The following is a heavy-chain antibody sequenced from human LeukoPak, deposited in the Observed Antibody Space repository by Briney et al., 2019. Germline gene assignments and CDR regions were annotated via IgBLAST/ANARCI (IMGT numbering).Heavy chain of an antibody. CDR3: AKEPRLHLFSIRSTSYFDY. V-gene: IGHV3-23*01. J-gene: IGHJ4*02. CDR2: ISGSGGST. CDR1: GFTVSSNE. Sequence: GGSLRLSCAASGFTVSSNEMSWVRQAPGKGLEWVSAISGSGGSTYYADSVKGRFTISRDNSKNTLYLQMNSLRAEDTAVYYCAKEPRLHLFSIRSTSYFDYWGQGTLVTVSS.